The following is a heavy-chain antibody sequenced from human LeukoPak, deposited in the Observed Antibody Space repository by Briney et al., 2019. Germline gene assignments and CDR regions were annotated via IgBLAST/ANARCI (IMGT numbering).Heavy chain of an antibody. CDR1: GFTFSSYA. CDR2: ISGSGGST. V-gene: IGHV3-23*01. D-gene: IGHD3-3*01. J-gene: IGHJ5*02. CDR3: TIFGVVTNNWFDP. Sequence: PGGSLRLSCAASGFTFSSYAMSGVRQAPGKGLEWVSAISGSGGSTYYADSVKGRFTISRDNSKNTLYLQMNSLRAEDTAVYYCTIFGVVTNNWFDPWGQGTLVTVSS.